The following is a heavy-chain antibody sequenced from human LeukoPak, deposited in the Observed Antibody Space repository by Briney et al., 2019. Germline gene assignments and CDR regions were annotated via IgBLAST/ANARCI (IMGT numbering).Heavy chain of an antibody. D-gene: IGHD1-26*01. V-gene: IGHV3-23*01. CDR3: AKDKSGSRPYYFDY. Sequence: PGGSLRLSCAASGFTFSSYVMSWVRQAPGKWLECVSSIIGRGGSTYYADSVKGQFTISRDNSKKTLYLQMNSLRAEDTAVYYCAKDKSGSRPYYFDYWGQGTLVTVSS. CDR1: GFTFSSYV. J-gene: IGHJ4*02. CDR2: IIGRGGST.